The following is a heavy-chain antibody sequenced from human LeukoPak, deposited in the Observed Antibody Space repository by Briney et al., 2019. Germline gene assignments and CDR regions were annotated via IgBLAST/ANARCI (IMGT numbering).Heavy chain of an antibody. CDR1: GFTFSSYW. J-gene: IGHJ4*02. CDR2: ISSDGSTT. D-gene: IGHD6-6*01. CDR3: ARVAEYSTAGMRY. V-gene: IGHV3-74*01. Sequence: GGSLRLSCAASGFTFSSYWMHWVRQVPGKGLVWVSRISSDGSTTTYADSVKGRFTSSRDNAKNTLYLQMNSLRAEDTALYYCARVAEYSTAGMRYWGQGTLVTVSS.